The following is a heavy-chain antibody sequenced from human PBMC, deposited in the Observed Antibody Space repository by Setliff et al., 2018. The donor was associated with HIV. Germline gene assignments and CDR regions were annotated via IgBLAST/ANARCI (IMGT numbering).Heavy chain of an antibody. CDR3: ARDGRSGQRCYLYNWFDP. J-gene: IGHJ5*02. D-gene: IGHD2-21*01. CDR1: GYTFINHA. V-gene: IGHV1-3*01. CDR2: IKVGSGET. Sequence: ASVKVSCKASGYTFINHAMHWVRQAPGQRLEWMGWIKVGSGETQYPQELQGRVTITRDTSATTVYMELSSLTSEDTAVYYCARDGRSGQRCYLYNWFDPWGQGTLVTVSS.